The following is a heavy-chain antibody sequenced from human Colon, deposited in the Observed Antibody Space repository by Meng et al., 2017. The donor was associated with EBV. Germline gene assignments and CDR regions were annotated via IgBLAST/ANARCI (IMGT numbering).Heavy chain of an antibody. CDR3: ARGNAYNAPSFDY. J-gene: IGHJ4*02. V-gene: IGHV4-4*02. CDR2: IYHGGNT. D-gene: IGHD5-24*01. CDR1: GSSISSNSW. Sequence: QVQRQGAGQGLVEASGILSVTVAVSGSSISSNSWWSWVRQPRGKGLEWIGEIYHGGNTNHNPSLKGRVTISVDRSNDQFSLSLSSVTAAGTAVYYCARGNAYNAPSFDYWGQGTLVTVSS.